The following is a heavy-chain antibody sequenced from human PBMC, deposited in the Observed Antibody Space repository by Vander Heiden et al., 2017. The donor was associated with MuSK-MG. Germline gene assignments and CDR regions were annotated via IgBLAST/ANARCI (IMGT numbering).Heavy chain of an antibody. Sequence: EVQLVESGGGLVQPGGSLRLSFTASGFTFAGSEMNWVRQAPGKGLEWISYISSRGSTVYYADSVEGRFTISRDNADNSLYLQMASLRAEDTAVYYCARDFSFSSSSDAFDLWGQGKMVTVSS. CDR1: GFTFAGSE. CDR3: ARDFSFSSSSDAFDL. D-gene: IGHD6-6*01. V-gene: IGHV3-48*03. CDR2: ISSRGSTV. J-gene: IGHJ3*01.